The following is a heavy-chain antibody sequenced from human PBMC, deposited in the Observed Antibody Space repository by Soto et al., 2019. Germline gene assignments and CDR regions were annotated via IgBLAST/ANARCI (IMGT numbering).Heavy chain of an antibody. CDR3: ARDVPVVVVAAYYYYMDV. J-gene: IGHJ6*03. V-gene: IGHV3-7*01. CDR1: GFTFSSYW. Sequence: GGSLRLSCAASGFTFSSYWMSWVRQAPGKRLEWVANIKQDGSEKYYVDSVKGRFTISRDNAKNSLYLQMNSLRAEDTAVYYCARDVPVVVVAAYYYYMDVWGKGTTVTVSS. D-gene: IGHD2-15*01. CDR2: IKQDGSEK.